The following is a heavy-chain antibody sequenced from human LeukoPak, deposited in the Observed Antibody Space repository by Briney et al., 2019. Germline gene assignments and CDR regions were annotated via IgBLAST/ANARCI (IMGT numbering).Heavy chain of an antibody. CDR2: ISAYNGNT. CDR1: GYTFTSYG. J-gene: IGHJ6*02. CDR3: ARSGYCSGGSCPTGGINYYYYYGMDV. D-gene: IGHD2-15*01. Sequence: ASVKVSCKASGYTFTSYGISWVRQAPGQGLEWMGWISAYNGNTNYAQKLQGRVTMTTDTSTSTDYMELRSLRSDDTAVYYCARSGYCSGGSCPTGGINYYYYYGMDVWGQGTTVTVSS. V-gene: IGHV1-18*01.